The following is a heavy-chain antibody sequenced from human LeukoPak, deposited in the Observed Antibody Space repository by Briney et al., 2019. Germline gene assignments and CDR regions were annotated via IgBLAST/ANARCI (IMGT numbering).Heavy chain of an antibody. D-gene: IGHD4-17*01. J-gene: IGHJ4*02. V-gene: IGHV4-61*01. CDR2: IYYSGST. CDR3: ARLKATVSIHAYFDS. Sequence: SETLSLTCTVSGDSISSSSYYWSWIRQPPGKGLEWIGYIYYSGSTNYNPSLKSRVTISVDTSKNQFSLKLSSVTAADTAVYYCARLKATVSIHAYFDSWGQGTLVTVSS. CDR1: GDSISSSSYY.